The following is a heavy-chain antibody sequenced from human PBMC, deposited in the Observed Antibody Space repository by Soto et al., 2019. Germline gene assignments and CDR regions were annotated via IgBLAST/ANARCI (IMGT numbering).Heavy chain of an antibody. Sequence: QVQLPESGPGLVKPSETLSLTCTVSGGSISSYYWGWVRQPPGKGLEWIGYIYYSGCTNYNTSHRSRVTISVATSKNQFSLKLSSVTGADTAVYYCARFNWYFDLWGRGTLVTVSS. J-gene: IGHJ2*01. V-gene: IGHV4-59*08. CDR1: GGSISSYY. CDR3: ARFNWYFDL. CDR2: IYYSGCT.